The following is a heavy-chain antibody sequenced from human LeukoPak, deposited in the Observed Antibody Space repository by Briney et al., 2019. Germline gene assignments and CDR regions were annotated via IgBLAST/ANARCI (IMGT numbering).Heavy chain of an antibody. J-gene: IGHJ4*02. V-gene: IGHV3-21*01. CDR3: ARDSYRGFGELLLFDY. Sequence: GGSLRVSCAASGFTFSSYSMNWVRQAPGKGLEWVSSISSSSSYIYYADSVKGRFTISRDNAKNSLYLQMNSLRAEDTAVYYCARDSYRGFGELLLFDYWGQGTLVTVSS. D-gene: IGHD3-10*01. CDR2: ISSSSSYI. CDR1: GFTFSSYS.